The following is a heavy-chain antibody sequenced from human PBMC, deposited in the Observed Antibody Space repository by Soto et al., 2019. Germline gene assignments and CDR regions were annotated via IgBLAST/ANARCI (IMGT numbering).Heavy chain of an antibody. CDR3: APHYPDSSGYFDH. D-gene: IGHD3-22*01. V-gene: IGHV1-2*02. CDR2: INPNNGAT. J-gene: IGHJ4*02. Sequence: SXKVSCKASGYIXTGNYMNWVRQAPGQGLEYMGWINPNNGATNYAQNFQGRVTMTWDTSIRTAYMEVRRLRSDDTDVYYCAPHYPDSSGYFDHWGQGTLGTVSS. CDR1: GYIXTGNY.